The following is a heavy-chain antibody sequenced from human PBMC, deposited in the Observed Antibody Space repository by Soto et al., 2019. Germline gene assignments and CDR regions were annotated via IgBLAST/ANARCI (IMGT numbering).Heavy chain of an antibody. J-gene: IGHJ5*02. D-gene: IGHD6-13*01. CDR1: GGSISNYY. V-gene: IGHV4-59*08. CDR3: ARAIAADPSSNWFDP. Sequence: PSETLSLTCTVSGGSISNYYWSWIRQPPGKGLEWIGYIYFSGSTNYNPSLKSRVTLSVDTSKNQFSLKLSSVTAADTAVYYCARAIAADPSSNWFDPWGQGTLVTVSS. CDR2: IYFSGST.